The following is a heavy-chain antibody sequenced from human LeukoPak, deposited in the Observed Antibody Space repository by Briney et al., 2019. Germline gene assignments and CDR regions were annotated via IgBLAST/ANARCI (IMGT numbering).Heavy chain of an antibody. CDR3: ARGSGSYYYYYGMDV. CDR2: IYYSGST. Sequence: SQTLSLTCTVSGGSISSYYWSWIRQPPGKGLEWIGYIYYSGSTNYNPSLKSRVTISVDTSKNQFSLKLSSVTAADTAVYYCARGSGSYYYYYGMDVWGQGTTVTVSS. V-gene: IGHV4-59*01. D-gene: IGHD1-26*01. CDR1: GGSISSYY. J-gene: IGHJ6*02.